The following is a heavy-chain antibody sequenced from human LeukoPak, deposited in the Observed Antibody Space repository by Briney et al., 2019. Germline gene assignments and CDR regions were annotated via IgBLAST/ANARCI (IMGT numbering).Heavy chain of an antibody. CDR1: GFTFSTYW. Sequence: GGSLRLSCAASGFTFSTYWMHWVRHAPGKGLVWVSRINTDGSDTNYADSVKGRFTISRDNAKNSLFLQMNSLRAEDTAVYYCARSGTTYYYDSGSRIWGQGTMVTVSS. V-gene: IGHV3-74*01. CDR3: ARSGTTYYYDSGSRI. CDR2: INTDGSDT. J-gene: IGHJ3*02. D-gene: IGHD3-22*01.